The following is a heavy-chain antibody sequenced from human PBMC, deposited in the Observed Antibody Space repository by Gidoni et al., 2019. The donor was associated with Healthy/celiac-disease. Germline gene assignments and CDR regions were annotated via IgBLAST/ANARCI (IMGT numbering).Heavy chain of an antibody. CDR2: ISGSGGST. CDR1: GFTFSSYA. V-gene: IGHV3-23*01. D-gene: IGHD6-19*01. Sequence: EVQLLESGGGLVQPGGSLRLSCAASGFTFSSYAMSWVRQAPGKGLEWVSAISGSGGSTYYADSVKGRFTISRDNSKNTLYLQMNSLRAEDTAVYYCAESIAVAGSYFDYWGQGTLVTVSS. J-gene: IGHJ4*02. CDR3: AESIAVAGSYFDY.